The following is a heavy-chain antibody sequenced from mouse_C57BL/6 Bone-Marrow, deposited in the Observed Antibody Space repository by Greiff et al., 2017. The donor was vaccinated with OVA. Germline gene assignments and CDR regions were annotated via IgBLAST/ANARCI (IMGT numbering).Heavy chain of an antibody. CDR2: INPSSGYT. CDR1: GYTFTSYT. J-gene: IGHJ1*03. V-gene: IGHV1-4*01. Sequence: QVQLKQSGAELARPGASVKMSCKASGYTFTSYTMHWVKQRPGQGLEWIGYINPSSGYTKYNQKFKDKATLTADKSSSTAYMQLSSLTSEDSAVYYCARRYAGNWYFDVWGTGTTVTVSS. CDR3: ARRYAGNWYFDV. D-gene: IGHD6-5*01.